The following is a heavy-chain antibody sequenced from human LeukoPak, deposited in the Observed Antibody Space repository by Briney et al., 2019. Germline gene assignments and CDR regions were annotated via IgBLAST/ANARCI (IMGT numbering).Heavy chain of an antibody. Sequence: GGSLRLSCAASGFTFTRYGMVWVRQAPGKGLEWVSYISGSTSAVYYADSVRGRFTISRDNAKNSLYLQMNSLRDDDTAVYYCARRERQSASYYYFDYWGQGTLVTVSS. J-gene: IGHJ4*02. CDR3: ARRERQSASYYYFDY. CDR1: GFTFTRYG. CDR2: ISGSTSAV. V-gene: IGHV3-48*02. D-gene: IGHD1-26*01.